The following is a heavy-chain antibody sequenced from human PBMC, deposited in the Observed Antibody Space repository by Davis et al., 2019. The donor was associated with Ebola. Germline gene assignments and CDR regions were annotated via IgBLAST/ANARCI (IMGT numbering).Heavy chain of an antibody. CDR3: AAPLLTTVYDYYGMDV. D-gene: IGHD4-17*01. CDR1: GYTFTGYY. CDR2: INPNSCGT. V-gene: IGHV1-2*06. J-gene: IGHJ6*04. Sequence: SVTVSCMASGYTFTGYYMHWVRQAPGQGLEWMGRINPNSCGTNYAQKFQGRVTMTRDTSISTAYMELSRLRSDDTAVYYCAAPLLTTVYDYYGMDVWGKGTTVTVSS.